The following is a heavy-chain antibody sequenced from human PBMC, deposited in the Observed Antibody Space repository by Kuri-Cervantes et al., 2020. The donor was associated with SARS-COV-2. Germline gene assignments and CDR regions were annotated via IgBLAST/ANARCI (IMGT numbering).Heavy chain of an antibody. CDR1: GFTFSSYA. V-gene: IGHV3-69-1*02. D-gene: IGHD1-26*01. J-gene: IGHJ4*02. Sequence: GESLKISCAASGFTFSSYAMSWVRQAPGKGLEWVSSISSSSTIYYADSVKGRFTISRDNAKNSLYLQMNSLRAEDTAVYYCARASLQEYSGSYSHYFDYWGQGTLVTVSS. CDR2: ISSSSTI. CDR3: ARASLQEYSGSYSHYFDY.